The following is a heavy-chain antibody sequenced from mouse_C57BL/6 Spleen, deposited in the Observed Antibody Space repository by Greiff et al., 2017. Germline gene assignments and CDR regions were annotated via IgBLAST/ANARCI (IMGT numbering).Heavy chain of an antibody. CDR3: AKGEGYYDYDWDFDV. V-gene: IGHV2-3*01. CDR1: GFSLTSYG. D-gene: IGHD2-4*01. CDR2: IWGDGCT. J-gene: IGHJ1*03. Sequence: QVQLQQSGPGLVAPSQRLSITCTVSGFSLTSYGVSWVRQPPGKGLEWLGLIWGDGCTNYHSALISILSISKDNSKSQVFLKLNSLQTDDTATYYCAKGEGYYDYDWDFDVWGTGTTVTVSS.